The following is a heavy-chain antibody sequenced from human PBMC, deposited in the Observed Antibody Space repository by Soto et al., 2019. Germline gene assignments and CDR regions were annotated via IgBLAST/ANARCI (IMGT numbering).Heavy chain of an antibody. D-gene: IGHD5-18*01. V-gene: IGHV4-61*05. CDR2: IYYSGST. J-gene: IGHJ6*02. CDR1: GGSITTSSSRYY. Sequence: SETLSLTCTVSGGSITTSSSRYYWSWIRQPPGKGLEWIGYIYYSGSTNYNPSLKSRVTISVDTSKNQFSLKLSSVTAADTAVYYCARRRGYSYGHGYYYGMDVWGQGTTVTVSS. CDR3: ARRRGYSYGHGYYYGMDV.